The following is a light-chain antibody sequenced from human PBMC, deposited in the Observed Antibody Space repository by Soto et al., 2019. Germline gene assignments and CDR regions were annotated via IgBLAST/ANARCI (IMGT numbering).Light chain of an antibody. V-gene: IGKV1-5*03. Sequence: DIQMTQSPSTLSASVGDRVTITCRASQSIDTWLAWHQQKPGQAPKLLISKASSLESGVPSRVSGSGSGTEFTLTISSLQPDDSATYYCQQYNSYRAFGQRDQGGYQ. CDR3: QQYNSYRA. CDR1: QSIDTW. CDR2: KAS. J-gene: IGKJ1*01.